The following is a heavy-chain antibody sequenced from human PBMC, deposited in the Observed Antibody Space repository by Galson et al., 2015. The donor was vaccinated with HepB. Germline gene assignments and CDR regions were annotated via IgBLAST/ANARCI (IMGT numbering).Heavy chain of an antibody. CDR1: GSNFATYW. J-gene: IGHJ6*02. D-gene: IGHD3-10*01. Sequence: QSGAEVKKPGESLKISCKGSGSNFATYWIGWVRQMPGKGLEWMGMIYPGDSDTTYSPSFQGQVSISADNSISTAYLQWSSLKASDNTAIYYCARHLSMVRGVMRGMDVWGQGTTVTVSS. V-gene: IGHV5-51*01. CDR2: IYPGDSDT. CDR3: ARHLSMVRGVMRGMDV.